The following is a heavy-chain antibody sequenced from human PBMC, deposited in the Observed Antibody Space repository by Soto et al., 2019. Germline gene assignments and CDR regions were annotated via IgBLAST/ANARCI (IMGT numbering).Heavy chain of an antibody. CDR3: AREFGDNWNYEAY. CDR1: GFTFSDYY. D-gene: IGHD1-7*01. V-gene: IGHV3-11*01. J-gene: IGHJ4*02. Sequence: PGGSLRLSCAASGFTFSDYYMCWIRQAPGKGLEWVSYISSSGSTIYYADSVKGRFTISRDNAKNQFFLRLNSVTAADSAVYYCAREFGDNWNYEAYWGQGTAVTVSS. CDR2: ISSSGSTI.